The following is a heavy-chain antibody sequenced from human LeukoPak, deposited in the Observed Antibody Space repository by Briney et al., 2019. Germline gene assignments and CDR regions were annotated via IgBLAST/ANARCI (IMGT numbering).Heavy chain of an antibody. V-gene: IGHV4-59*08. J-gene: IGHJ5*02. CDR3: ARHVLFSTSYSYWFDP. Sequence: SETLSLTCSVSGASISSYFWSWIRQPPGKGLEWIAFTYVTGYTNYNPSLKSRVTISLDTSKNQVSLKINSVTAADTAVYYCARHVLFSTSYSYWFDPWGQGTLVTVSS. D-gene: IGHD3-10*01. CDR2: TYVTGYT. CDR1: GASISSYF.